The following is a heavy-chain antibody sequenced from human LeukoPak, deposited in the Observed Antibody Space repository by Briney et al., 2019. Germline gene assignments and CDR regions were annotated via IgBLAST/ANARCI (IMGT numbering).Heavy chain of an antibody. CDR3: SRGFSGYFAFDI. CDR2: ISAYNGNI. J-gene: IGHJ3*02. CDR1: SYTFTSYG. D-gene: IGHD3-22*01. Sequence: ASVKVSCKASSYTFTSYGISWVRQAPGQGLEWMGWISAYNGNINYAQKLQGRVAMTTDTSTSTAYMELRSLRSDDTAVYYCSRGFSGYFAFDIWGQGTMVTVSS. V-gene: IGHV1-18*01.